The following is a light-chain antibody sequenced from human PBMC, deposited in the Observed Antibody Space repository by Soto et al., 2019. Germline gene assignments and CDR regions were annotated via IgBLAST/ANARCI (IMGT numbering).Light chain of an antibody. CDR1: NSNIGSNT. CDR3: AAWDDRLNGVV. J-gene: IGLJ2*01. Sequence: QSVLTQPPSASGTPGQRVTISCSGRNSNIGSNTVNWYQQLPGTAPRLLIYNNNQRPSGVPDRFSGSKSGTSASLAISGVQSEDDTDYYCAAWDDRLNGVVFGGGTKLTVL. CDR2: NNN. V-gene: IGLV1-44*01.